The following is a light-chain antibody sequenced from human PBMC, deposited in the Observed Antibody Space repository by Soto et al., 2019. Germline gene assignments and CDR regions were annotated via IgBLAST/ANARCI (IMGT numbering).Light chain of an antibody. Sequence: EIVLTQSPATLSMSPGERATLSCRASQSVSINLAWYQQNPGQAPRLLIYDASTRAPGIPDRFSGSGSGTDFTLTISRLEPEDFAVYYCQQYGSSPITFGQGTRLEI. CDR2: DAS. V-gene: IGKV3-20*01. CDR1: QSVSIN. J-gene: IGKJ5*01. CDR3: QQYGSSPIT.